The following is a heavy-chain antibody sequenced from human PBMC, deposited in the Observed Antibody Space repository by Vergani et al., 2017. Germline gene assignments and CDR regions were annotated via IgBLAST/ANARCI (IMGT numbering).Heavy chain of an antibody. J-gene: IGHJ2*01. CDR3: ASTAMVDRVAMSAAEVWVDWYFEL. V-gene: IGHV1-69*01. D-gene: IGHD5-12*01. CDR1: GGTFSSYA. CDR2: IIPIFGTA. Sequence: QVQLVQSGAEVKKPGSSVKVSCKASGGTFSSYAIRWVRQAPGQGLEWMGGIIPIFGTANYAQKFQGRFTITADESKSTAYMELSSLRSEDTAVYYWASTAMVDRVAMSAAEVWVDWYFELWGRGTLVTVSS.